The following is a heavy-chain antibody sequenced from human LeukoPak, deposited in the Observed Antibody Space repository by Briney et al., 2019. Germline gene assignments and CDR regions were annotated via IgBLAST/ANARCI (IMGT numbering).Heavy chain of an antibody. D-gene: IGHD2-15*01. CDR1: GFTFSSYS. CDR3: ANTRKRYCSGGNCYSGILVYFDY. J-gene: IGHJ4*02. CDR2: ISSSSTTI. V-gene: IGHV3-48*01. Sequence: GGSLRLSCAASGFTFSSYSMMWVRQAPGKGLEWVSYISSSSTTIHYADSVKGRFTISRDNAKNSVYLQMNSLRPEDTAVYYCANTRKRYCSGGNCYSGILVYFDYWGQGTLVTVSS.